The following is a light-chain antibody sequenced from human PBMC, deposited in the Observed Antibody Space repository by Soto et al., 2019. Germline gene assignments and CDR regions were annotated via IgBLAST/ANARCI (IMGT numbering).Light chain of an antibody. CDR3: HQYCSSPLWT. J-gene: IGKJ1*01. CDR2: GAS. Sequence: EIVLTQSPGTLSLSPGERATLSCRASQSVSSSYLAWYQQKPGQAPRLLIYGASSRATGIPDRFSGSGSGTDFTLTISRLEHEEFAVYYCHQYCSSPLWTFGQGTKVEIK. V-gene: IGKV3-20*01. CDR1: QSVSSSY.